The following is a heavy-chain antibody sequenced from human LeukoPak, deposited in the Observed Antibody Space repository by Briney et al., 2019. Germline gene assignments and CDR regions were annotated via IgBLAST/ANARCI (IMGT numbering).Heavy chain of an antibody. J-gene: IGHJ3*02. CDR3: ARGDHYYDRESAFDI. D-gene: IGHD3-22*01. CDR2: IYYSGST. Sequence: SETLSLTCSVSGGSISSGGYYWSWIRQHPGKGLEWIGYIYYSGSTYYNPSLKSRVTISVDTSKNQFSLKLSSVTAAADTAVYYCARGDHYYDRESAFDIWGQGTMVTVSS. CDR1: GGSISSGGYY. V-gene: IGHV4-31*03.